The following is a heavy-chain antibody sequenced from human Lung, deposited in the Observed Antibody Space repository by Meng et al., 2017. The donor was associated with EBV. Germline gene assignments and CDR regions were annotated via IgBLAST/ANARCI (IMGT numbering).Heavy chain of an antibody. J-gene: IGHJ2*01. CDR3: ARGATSVFDL. CDR2: TYYRSKWYN. Sequence: QINQSGPGLLQPPPTPSLTRVIPGDNVSSSSAAWTWIRQSPSRGLEWLGRTYYRSKWYNDYAVFVKSRITINPDTSKNQFSLQLNSVTPEDTAGYYCARGATSVFDLWGRGTLVTVSS. CDR1: GDNVSSSSAA. V-gene: IGHV6-1*01.